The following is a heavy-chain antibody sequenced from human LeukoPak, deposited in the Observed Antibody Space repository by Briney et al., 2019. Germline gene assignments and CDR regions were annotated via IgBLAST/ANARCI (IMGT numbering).Heavy chain of an antibody. Sequence: SETLSLTCTVSSGSISSGDYWGWIRQPPGKGLEWIGSIYHSGRTYYNPSLKSRVTISVDTSKNQFSLKLSSVTAADTAVYYCARGASYDFWSGYYGRGYYFDYWGQGTLVTVSS. CDR1: SGSISSGDY. D-gene: IGHD3-3*01. J-gene: IGHJ4*02. V-gene: IGHV4-38-2*02. CDR3: ARGASYDFWSGYYGRGYYFDY. CDR2: IYHSGRT.